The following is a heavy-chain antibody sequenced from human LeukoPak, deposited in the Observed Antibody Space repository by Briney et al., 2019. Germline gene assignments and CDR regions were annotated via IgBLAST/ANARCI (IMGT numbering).Heavy chain of an antibody. CDR3: AKGRPVPDS. D-gene: IGHD1-14*01. Sequence: PGGSLRLSCAASGFTFSSYAMSWVRQAPGEGREWVATIIGSDGMTYYAASVRGPFTITTDNSKPTLYLEMNSLRAQDTAVYYCAKGRPVPDSWGQGILVTASS. CDR2: IIGSDGMT. V-gene: IGHV3-23*01. J-gene: IGHJ4*02. CDR1: GFTFSSYA.